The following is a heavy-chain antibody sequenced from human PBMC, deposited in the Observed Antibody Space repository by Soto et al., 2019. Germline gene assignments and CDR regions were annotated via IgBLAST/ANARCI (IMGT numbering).Heavy chain of an antibody. CDR3: ARSTYYYDSSGYYPGRVLDY. CDR1: GGSISSGDYY. D-gene: IGHD3-22*01. CDR2: IYSSGST. V-gene: IGHV4-30-4*01. J-gene: IGHJ4*02. Sequence: SETLSLTCTVSGGSISSGDYYWSWIRQPPGKGLEWIGYIYSSGSTYYNPSLKSRVTISVDTSKNQFSLKLSSVTAADTAVYYCARSTYYYDSSGYYPGRVLDYWGQGTLVTVS.